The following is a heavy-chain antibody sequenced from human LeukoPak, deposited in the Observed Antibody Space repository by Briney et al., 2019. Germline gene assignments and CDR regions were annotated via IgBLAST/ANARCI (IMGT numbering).Heavy chain of an antibody. CDR2: IYYSGST. J-gene: IGHJ4*02. D-gene: IGHD6-19*01. Sequence: SETLSLTCTVSGGSVSSGSYYWSWIRQPPGTGLEWIGYIYYSGSTNYNPSLKSRVTISVDTSKNQFSLKLSSVTAADTAVYYCASAPGGGWYYFDYWGQGTLVTVSS. CDR1: GGSVSSGSYY. CDR3: ASAPGGGWYYFDY. V-gene: IGHV4-61*01.